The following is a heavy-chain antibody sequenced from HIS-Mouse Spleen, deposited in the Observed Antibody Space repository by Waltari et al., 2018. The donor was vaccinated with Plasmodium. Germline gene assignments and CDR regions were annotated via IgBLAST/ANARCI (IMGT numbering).Heavy chain of an antibody. J-gene: IGHJ2*01. Sequence: QVQLQQWGAGLLKPSETLSLTCAVYGGSFSGYYWSWIRQPPGKGLEWMGEINHSGSTNSNPSLKSRVTISVDTSKNQFSLKLSSVTAADTAVYYCARGLRGHYWYFDLWGRGTLVTVSS. D-gene: IGHD3-10*01. CDR3: ARGLRGHYWYFDL. CDR1: GGSFSGYY. V-gene: IGHV4-34*01. CDR2: INHSGST.